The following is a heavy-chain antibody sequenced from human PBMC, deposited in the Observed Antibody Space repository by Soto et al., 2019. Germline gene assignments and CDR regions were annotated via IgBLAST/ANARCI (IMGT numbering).Heavy chain of an antibody. D-gene: IGHD4-17*01. Sequence: QVQLVQSGAEVKKPGASVKVSCKASGYIFTNYDINWVRQATGQGLEYLGWINQNSGNTGYVQKFKGRVTMTRNTTINTAYMELKSLRSEDTAVYYCARGIKCVDYAGWFDHWGQGTLVTVSS. V-gene: IGHV1-8*01. CDR3: ARGIKCVDYAGWFDH. CDR2: INQNSGNT. J-gene: IGHJ5*02. CDR1: GYIFTNYD.